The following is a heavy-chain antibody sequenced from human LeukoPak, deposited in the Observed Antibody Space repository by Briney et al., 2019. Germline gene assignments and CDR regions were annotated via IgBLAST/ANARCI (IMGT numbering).Heavy chain of an antibody. J-gene: IGHJ4*02. CDR1: GGSISTYD. CDR3: ARGAGGSHHFFDY. V-gene: IGHV4-4*07. Sequence: SETLSLTCAVSGGSISTYDWSWIRQPAGKGLEWIGRIFTTGTTNYHPSLQSRVTMSIDTSKNQFSLKLRSVTAADTAVYYCARGAGGSHHFFDYWGQGTLVTVSS. D-gene: IGHD2-8*02. CDR2: IFTTGTT.